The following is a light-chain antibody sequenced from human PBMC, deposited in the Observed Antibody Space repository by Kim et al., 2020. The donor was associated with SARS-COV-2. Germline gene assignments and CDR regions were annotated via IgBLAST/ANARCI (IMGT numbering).Light chain of an antibody. V-gene: IGKV3-20*01. Sequence: EVVLTQSPGTLSLSPGKRATLSCRASQSVSRSYLAWYQQKLGQAPRLLIYGASSRATGIPDRFSGSGSGTDFTLTISRLEPEEFAVYYCQQYDSLLAFGQGTKVDIK. CDR3: QQYDSLLA. CDR2: GAS. CDR1: QSVSRSY. J-gene: IGKJ1*01.